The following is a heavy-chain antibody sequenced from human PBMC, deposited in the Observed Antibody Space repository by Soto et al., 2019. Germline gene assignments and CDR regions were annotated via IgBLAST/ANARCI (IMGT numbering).Heavy chain of an antibody. CDR1: GFTVSSKY. D-gene: IGHD2-15*01. CDR2: IQNVGPT. V-gene: IGHV3-66*01. CDR3: ARDDVLCDGGRCYGVPLDV. J-gene: IGHJ6*04. Sequence: EVHLVESGGGLVQPGGSLRLSCAASGFTVSSKYMSWVRQAPGKGLEWVSLIQNVGPTYYADSVKGRFTISRDTSENTVHLQMDSLRAEDTAVYYCARDDVLCDGGRCYGVPLDVWGKGTKVTVSS.